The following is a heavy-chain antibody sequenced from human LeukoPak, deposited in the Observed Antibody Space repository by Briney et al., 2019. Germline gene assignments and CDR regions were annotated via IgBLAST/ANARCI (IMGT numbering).Heavy chain of an antibody. V-gene: IGHV5-51*01. CDR1: GCGFTSYW. Sequence: GAALKISCKGAGCGFTSYWIGWGRQMPGKGLEGMGIIYPGDSDTRYSPSFQGQVTISADKSISTAYLQWSSLKASDTAMYYCARKLTGISLDYWGQGTLVTVSS. J-gene: IGHJ4*02. CDR3: ARKLTGISLDY. D-gene: IGHD1-20*01. CDR2: IYPGDSDT.